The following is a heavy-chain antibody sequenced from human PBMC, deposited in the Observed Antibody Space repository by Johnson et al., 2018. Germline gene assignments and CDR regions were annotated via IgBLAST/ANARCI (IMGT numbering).Heavy chain of an antibody. CDR3: ARGRGPYDDGLSGDYYYTFMDV. CDR1: GFTFSNYW. V-gene: IGHV3-66*02. Sequence: VQLQESGGDLVQPGGSLRLSCAASGFTFSNYWMYWVRQAPGKGMVWVSVIYSGGTTYYAASVKGRFTISRDNSKNTVYLKRNSLRIEDTAVYYWARGRGPYDDGLSGDYYYTFMDVWGTGAKVSVCS. CDR2: IYSGGTT. J-gene: IGHJ6*03. D-gene: IGHD3-16*01.